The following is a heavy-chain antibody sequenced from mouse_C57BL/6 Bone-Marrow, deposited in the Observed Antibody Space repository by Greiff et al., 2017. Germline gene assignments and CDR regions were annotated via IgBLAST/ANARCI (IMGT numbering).Heavy chain of an antibody. V-gene: IGHV14-4*01. Sequence: VQLQQSGAELVRPGASVKLSCTASGFNIKDDYMHWVKQRPEQGLEWIGWIDPENGDTEYASKFQGKATFTADTSSNTAYLPLSSLTSEDTSVYYCTTWSITTVIAPFDYWGQGTTLTVSS. CDR1: GFNIKDDY. CDR3: TTWSITTVIAPFDY. CDR2: IDPENGDT. J-gene: IGHJ2*01. D-gene: IGHD1-1*01.